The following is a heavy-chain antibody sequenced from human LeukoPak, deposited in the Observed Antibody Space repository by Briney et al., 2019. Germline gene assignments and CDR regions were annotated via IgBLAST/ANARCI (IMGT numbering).Heavy chain of an antibody. J-gene: IGHJ3*02. CDR3: VSAAGAFDM. V-gene: IGHV3-33*01. CDR2: IWSDSSHK. Sequence: GGSLRLSCAASGFAFNTYGMHWIRQAPGKGLEGVAVIWSDSSHKYYMDSMKGRCTISRDNSKNMVYLQMNSLRVEDTAVYYCVSAAGAFDMWGLGTLVTVSS. CDR1: GFAFNTYG. D-gene: IGHD6-13*01.